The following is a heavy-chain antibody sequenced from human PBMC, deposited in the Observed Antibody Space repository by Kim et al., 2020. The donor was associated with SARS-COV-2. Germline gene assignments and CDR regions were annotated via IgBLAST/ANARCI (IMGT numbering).Heavy chain of an antibody. Sequence: ASVKVSCKASGYTFTSYAMNWVRQAPGQGLEWMGWINTNTGNPTYAQGFTGRFVFSLDTSVSTAYLQISSLKAEDTAVYYCARDPRPTIAAAGTGWFDPWPGNPGHRLL. D-gene: IGHD6-13*01. CDR1: GYTFTSYA. V-gene: IGHV7-4-1*02. CDR3: ARDPRPTIAAAGTGWFDP. CDR2: INTNTGNP. J-gene: IGHJ5*02.